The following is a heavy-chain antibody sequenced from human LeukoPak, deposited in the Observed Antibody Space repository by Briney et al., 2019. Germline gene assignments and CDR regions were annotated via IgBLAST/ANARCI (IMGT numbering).Heavy chain of an antibody. D-gene: IGHD3-16*01. J-gene: IGHJ6*03. CDR2: IIDSGDIT. Sequence: GGSLRLSCEASGFTFSSYAMRWVRQTPGKGLEWVSGIIDSGDITYYANSVKGRFTISRDNSKNTLYLQMNSLRAEDTAVYYCAKLGGQEVYNYYVGVWGKGTTVAVSS. V-gene: IGHV3-23*01. CDR1: GFTFSSYA. CDR3: AKLGGQEVYNYYVGV.